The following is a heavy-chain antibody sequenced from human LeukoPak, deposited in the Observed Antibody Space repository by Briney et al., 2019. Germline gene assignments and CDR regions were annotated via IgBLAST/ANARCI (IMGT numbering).Heavy chain of an antibody. D-gene: IGHD6-6*01. CDR3: ATSTAKQLAYYYYYYMDV. CDR2: FDPEDGET. CDR1: GYTLTELS. J-gene: IGHJ6*03. V-gene: IGHV1-24*01. Sequence: ASVKVSCKVSGYTLTELSMHWVRQAPGKGLEWMGGFDPEDGETIYAQKFQGRVTMTEDTSTDTAYMELSSLRSEDTAVYYCATSTAKQLAYYYYYYMDVWGKGTTVTVSS.